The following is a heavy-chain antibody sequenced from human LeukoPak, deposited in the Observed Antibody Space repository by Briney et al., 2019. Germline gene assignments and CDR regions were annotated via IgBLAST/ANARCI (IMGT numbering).Heavy chain of an antibody. Sequence: SVKVSCKASGGTFSSYAISWVRQAPGQGLEWMGGIIPIFGTANYAQKFQGRVTITADESTSTAYMELSSLRSEDTAVYYCASSSRWLQAFDYWGQGTLVTVSS. J-gene: IGHJ4*02. D-gene: IGHD5-24*01. V-gene: IGHV1-69*13. CDR2: IIPIFGTA. CDR1: GGTFSSYA. CDR3: ASSSRWLQAFDY.